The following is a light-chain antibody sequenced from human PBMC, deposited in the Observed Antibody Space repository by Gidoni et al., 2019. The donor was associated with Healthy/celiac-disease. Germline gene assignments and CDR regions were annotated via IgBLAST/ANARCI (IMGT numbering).Light chain of an antibody. Sequence: ELVLTPSPGTLSLSPGERATLSCRASQSVSSSYLAWYQQKLGQAPRLLIYGASSRATGIPDRFSGSGSGTDCTLTISRLEPEDCAVYYCQQYGSSPPITFGQGTRLEIK. CDR3: QQYGSSPPIT. J-gene: IGKJ5*01. CDR2: GAS. CDR1: QSVSSSY. V-gene: IGKV3-20*01.